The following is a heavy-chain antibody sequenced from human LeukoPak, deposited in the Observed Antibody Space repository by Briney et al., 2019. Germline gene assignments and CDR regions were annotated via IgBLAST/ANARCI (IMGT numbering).Heavy chain of an antibody. Sequence: GESLRISCEGSGYSFTNYWIGWVRQMPGKGLEWLGFTHPGDSDTRYSPSFQGQVTISADKSISTSYLQWSSLKASDTAMYYCARLNWNHDFDYWGQGTLVTVSS. V-gene: IGHV5-51*01. CDR1: GYSFTNYW. D-gene: IGHD1-1*01. CDR3: ARLNWNHDFDY. J-gene: IGHJ4*02. CDR2: THPGDSDT.